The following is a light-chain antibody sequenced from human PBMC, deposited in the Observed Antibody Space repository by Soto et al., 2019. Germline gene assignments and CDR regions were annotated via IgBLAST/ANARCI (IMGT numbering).Light chain of an antibody. CDR3: SSFKGTNSFV. CDR2: EVN. J-gene: IGLJ1*01. Sequence: QSALTQPPSASGPPGQSVTIPCTGTYSDIGVYNYVSWYQQRPGEAPKLIIYEVNKRPSGVPDRIFASKSGTTASLTVSGLQADDEANYYCSSFKGTNSFVFGTGTKVTVL. V-gene: IGLV2-8*01. CDR1: YSDIGVYNY.